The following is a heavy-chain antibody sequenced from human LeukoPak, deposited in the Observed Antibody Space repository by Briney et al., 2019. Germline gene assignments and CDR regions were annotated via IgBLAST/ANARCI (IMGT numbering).Heavy chain of an antibody. CDR2: ISGSGGST. J-gene: IGHJ4*02. D-gene: IGHD5-18*01. CDR1: GFTFSSYA. CDR3: AKDTVRGYSYGTTLDY. Sequence: HPGGSQRLSCAVSGFTFSSYAMSWVRQAPGKGLEWVSAISGSGGSTYYADSVKGRFTISRDNSKNTLYLQMNSLRAEDTAVYYCAKDTVRGYSYGTTLDYWGQGTLVTVSS. V-gene: IGHV3-23*01.